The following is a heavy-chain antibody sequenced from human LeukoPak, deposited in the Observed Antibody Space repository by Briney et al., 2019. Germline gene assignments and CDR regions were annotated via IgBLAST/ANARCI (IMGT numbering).Heavy chain of an antibody. CDR2: IYYSGST. J-gene: IGHJ4*02. CDR3: ARVKRKYQLLKPLHETPSHYFDY. CDR1: GGSISSSPYY. V-gene: IGHV4-39*07. Sequence: SETLSLTCTVSGGSISSSPYYWGWIRQPPGKGLEWIGNIYYSGSTYYNPSLKSRVTISLDTSKNQFSLELSSVTAADTAMYYCARVKRKYQLLKPLHETPSHYFDYWGQGTLVTVSS. D-gene: IGHD2-2*01.